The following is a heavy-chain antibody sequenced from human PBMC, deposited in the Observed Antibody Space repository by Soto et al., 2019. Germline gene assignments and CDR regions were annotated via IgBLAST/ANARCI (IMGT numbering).Heavy chain of an antibody. J-gene: IGHJ6*02. Sequence: HPGGSLRLSCAASGFTFSSYGMHWVRQAPGKGLEWVAVIWYAGSNKYYADSVKGRFTISRDNSKNTLYLQMNSLRAEDTAVYYCARCMWPPRGQWLAPSYYYYGMDVWGQGTTVTVSS. CDR3: ARCMWPPRGQWLAPSYYYYGMDV. CDR1: GFTFSSYG. V-gene: IGHV3-33*01. CDR2: IWYAGSNK. D-gene: IGHD6-19*01.